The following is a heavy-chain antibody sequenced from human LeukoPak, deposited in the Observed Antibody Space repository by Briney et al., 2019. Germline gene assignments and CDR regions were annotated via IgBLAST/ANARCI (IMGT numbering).Heavy chain of an antibody. CDR2: IYFSGST. CDR1: GGSISGTNSY. CDR3: ARQRADYYYYYMDV. Sequence: NSSETLSLTCIVSGGSISGTNSYWAWIRQPAGKGLEWIGSIYFSGSTFYKSSLESRLNMSVDMSKNQFSLKVRSVTAADTAVYYCARQRADYYYYYMDVWGKRTTVTVSS. V-gene: IGHV4-39*01. J-gene: IGHJ6*03.